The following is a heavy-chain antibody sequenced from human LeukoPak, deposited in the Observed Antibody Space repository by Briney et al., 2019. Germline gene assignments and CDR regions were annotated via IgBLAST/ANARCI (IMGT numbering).Heavy chain of an antibody. J-gene: IGHJ4*02. CDR1: GDSVSSNSAA. CDR2: TYYRSKWYN. D-gene: IGHD3-22*01. V-gene: IGHV6-1*01. Sequence: SQTLSLTCAISGDSVSSNSAAWNWIRQSPSRCLEWLGRTYYRSKWYNDYAVSVKSRITINPDTSKNQFSLQLNSVTPEDTAVYYCARWSHYYDSSGSNDYWGQGTLVTVSP. CDR3: ARWSHYYDSSGSNDY.